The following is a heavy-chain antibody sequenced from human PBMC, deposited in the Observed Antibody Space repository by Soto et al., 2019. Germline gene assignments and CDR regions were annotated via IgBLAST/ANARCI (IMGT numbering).Heavy chain of an antibody. Sequence: QVQLVESGGGVVQPGRSLRLSCAASGFTFSSYGMHWVRQAPGKGLEWVAVISYDGSNKYYADSVKGRFTISRDNSKNTRYLQMNSLRAEDTAVYYCAKDLEAAHPCYDYYMDVWGKGTTVTVSS. CDR3: AKDLEAAHPCYDYYMDV. D-gene: IGHD6-6*01. CDR1: GFTFSSYG. J-gene: IGHJ6*03. CDR2: ISYDGSNK. V-gene: IGHV3-30*18.